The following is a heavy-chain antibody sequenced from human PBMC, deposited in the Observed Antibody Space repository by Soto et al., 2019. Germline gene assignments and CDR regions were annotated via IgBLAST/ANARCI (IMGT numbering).Heavy chain of an antibody. CDR2: ISAHNGNT. D-gene: IGHD1-1*01. CDR3: ARGRYGDY. Sequence: QVHLVQSGAEVKKPGASVKVSCKASGYTFTSYGITWVRQAPGQGLEWMGWISAHNGNTDYAQKLQGRVIVTRDTSTSTAYMELRSLRSDDTAVCYCARGRYGDYSGQGALVTVSS. J-gene: IGHJ4*02. V-gene: IGHV1-18*01. CDR1: GYTFTSYG.